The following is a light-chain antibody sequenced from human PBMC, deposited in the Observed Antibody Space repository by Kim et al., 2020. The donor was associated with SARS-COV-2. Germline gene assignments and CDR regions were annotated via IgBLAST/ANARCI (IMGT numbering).Light chain of an antibody. CDR3: CSYAGSYTWV. CDR1: SSDVVCYNY. Sequence: GPSVTISGTGTSSDVVCYNYVAWYQQHPGKAPKLMIYDVSKRPSGVPDRFSASKSGDTASLTISGLQAEDEADYYCCSYAGSYTWVFGGGTKLTVL. V-gene: IGLV2-11*01. J-gene: IGLJ3*02. CDR2: DVS.